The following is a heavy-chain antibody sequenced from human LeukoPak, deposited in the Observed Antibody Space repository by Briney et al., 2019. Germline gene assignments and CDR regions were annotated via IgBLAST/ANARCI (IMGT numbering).Heavy chain of an antibody. D-gene: IGHD6-13*01. V-gene: IGHV3-7*01. CDR2: IDQDGSVR. Sequence: PGGSLRLSCVASGFTFRSFWMSWVRQAPGKGLEFVANIDQDGSVRNYVDSVKGRFIISRDNAKNSLYLQMDSLRAEDTAVYVCARDPGSSSFDYWGLGTPVTVSS. CDR1: GFTFRSFW. CDR3: ARDPGSSSFDY. J-gene: IGHJ4*02.